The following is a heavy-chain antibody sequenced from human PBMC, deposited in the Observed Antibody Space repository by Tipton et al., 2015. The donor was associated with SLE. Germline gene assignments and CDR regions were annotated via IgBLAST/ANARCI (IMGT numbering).Heavy chain of an antibody. J-gene: IGHJ4*02. Sequence: TLSLTCIVSGASIRSSGYYWSWIRQPAGKGLEWIGRSYSGGTTIYNPALESRAIVSVDTSKHQFSLNLASVTASDTAFYYCAAKSGNVPFDYWGQGTLVIVSS. CDR3: AAKSGNVPFDY. CDR2: SYSGGTT. D-gene: IGHD2-2*01. V-gene: IGHV4-61*02. CDR1: GASIRSSGYY.